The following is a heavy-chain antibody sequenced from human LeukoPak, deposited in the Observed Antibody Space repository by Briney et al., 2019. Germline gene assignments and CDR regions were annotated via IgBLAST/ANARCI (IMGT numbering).Heavy chain of an antibody. CDR2: ISYDGSNK. V-gene: IGHV3-30-3*01. CDR3: ARDLQRGSIDY. J-gene: IGHJ4*02. CDR1: GFTFSSYA. D-gene: IGHD3-16*01. Sequence: GGSLRLSCAASGFTFSSYAMHWVRQAPGKGLEWVAVISYDGSNKYYADSVKGRFTISRDNSKNTLYLQMNSLRAEDTVVYYCARDLQRGSIDYWGQGTLVTVSS.